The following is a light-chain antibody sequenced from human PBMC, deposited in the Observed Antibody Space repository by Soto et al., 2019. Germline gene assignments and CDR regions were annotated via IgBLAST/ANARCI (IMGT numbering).Light chain of an antibody. V-gene: IGKV1-9*01. CDR2: TAS. J-gene: IGKJ4*01. CDR1: QGISSY. Sequence: DIQLTQSPSFLSASVGDRVTITCRASQGISSYLAWYQQKPGKAPNLLMYTASTLQSGVPSRVSGSGSETEFTLTVSSLQPEDFATYYCQQFESYPLTFGGGTKVEIK. CDR3: QQFESYPLT.